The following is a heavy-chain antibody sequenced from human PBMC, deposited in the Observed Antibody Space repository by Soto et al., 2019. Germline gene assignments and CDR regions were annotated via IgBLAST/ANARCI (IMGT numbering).Heavy chain of an antibody. CDR1: GYTFTSYG. D-gene: IGHD2-8*01. Sequence: ASVKVSCKASGYTFTSYGISWVRQAPGRGLEWMGWISAYNGNTNYAQKLQGRVTMTTDTSTSTAYMELRSLRSDDTAVYYCARDVSRGVLMGYYGMAVWGQGTRVTVSS. J-gene: IGHJ6*02. CDR3: ARDVSRGVLMGYYGMAV. V-gene: IGHV1-18*01. CDR2: ISAYNGNT.